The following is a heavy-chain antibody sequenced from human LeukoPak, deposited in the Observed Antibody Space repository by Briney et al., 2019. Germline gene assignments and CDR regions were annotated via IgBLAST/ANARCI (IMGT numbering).Heavy chain of an antibody. J-gene: IGHJ3*02. D-gene: IGHD1-14*01. V-gene: IGHV3-66*01. CDR2: IYSGGST. CDR1: GFTVSSNY. CDR3: ARKPTSRGDAFDI. Sequence: GVSLRLSCAASGFTVSSNYMSWVRQAPGKGLEWVSVIYSGGSTYYADSVKGRFTISRDNSKNTLYLQMNSLRAEDTAVYYCARKPTSRGDAFDIWGQGTMVTVSS.